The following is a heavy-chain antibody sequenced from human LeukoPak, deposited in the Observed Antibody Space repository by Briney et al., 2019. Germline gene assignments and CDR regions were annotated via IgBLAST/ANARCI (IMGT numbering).Heavy chain of an antibody. CDR2: INTNTGNP. J-gene: IGHJ6*03. V-gene: IGHV7-4-1*02. CDR1: GYTFTSYA. Sequence: ASVKVSCKASGYTFTSYALNWVRQAPGQGLEWMGWINTNTGNPTYAQGFTGRFVFSLDTSVSTAYLQISSLNAEDTAVYYCARDWGVVPAAAVGYYYYYMDVWGKGTTVTVSS. D-gene: IGHD2-2*01. CDR3: ARDWGVVPAAAVGYYYYYMDV.